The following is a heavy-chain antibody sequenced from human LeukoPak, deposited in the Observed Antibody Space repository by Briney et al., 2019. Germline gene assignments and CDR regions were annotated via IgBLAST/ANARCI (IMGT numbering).Heavy chain of an antibody. D-gene: IGHD5-18*01. V-gene: IGHV3-23*01. CDR2: IGGSGDDT. CDR3: AKAPGYIYGYGLDY. CDR1: GFTFDNYA. J-gene: IGHJ4*02. Sequence: GGSLRLSCAASGFTFDNYAMSWVRQTPGKGLEWVSGIGGSGDDTSYADSVKGRFTVSRDNSKNTLYLQMNSLRAEDTAIYYCAKAPGYIYGYGLDYWGQGTLVTVSS.